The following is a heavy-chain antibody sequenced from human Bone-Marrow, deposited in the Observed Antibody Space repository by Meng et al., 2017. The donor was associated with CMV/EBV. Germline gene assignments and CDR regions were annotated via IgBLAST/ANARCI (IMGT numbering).Heavy chain of an antibody. CDR2: IYPGDSDT. CDR3: ARLIWYSSSWFNFDY. D-gene: IGHD6-13*01. Sequence: KVSCKGSGYSFTSYWIGWVRQMPGKGLEWMGIIYPGDSDTRYSPSFQGQVTISADKSISTAYLQWSSLKASDTAVYYCARLIWYSSSWFNFDYWGQGTLVTVSS. CDR1: GYSFTSYW. V-gene: IGHV5-51*01. J-gene: IGHJ4*02.